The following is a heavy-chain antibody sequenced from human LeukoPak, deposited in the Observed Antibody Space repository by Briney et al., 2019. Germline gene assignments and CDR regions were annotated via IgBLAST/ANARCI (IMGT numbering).Heavy chain of an antibody. CDR2: IIPIFGTA. CDR3: ARDPMVRGGFARYGMDV. D-gene: IGHD3-10*01. J-gene: IGHJ6*02. CDR1: GGTFSSYA. Sequence: ASVKVSCKASGGTFSSYAISWVRQAPGQGLEWMGGIIPIFGTANYAQKFQGRVTITADESTSTAYMELSSLRSEDTAVYYCARDPMVRGGFARYGMDVWGQGTTVTVSS. V-gene: IGHV1-69*13.